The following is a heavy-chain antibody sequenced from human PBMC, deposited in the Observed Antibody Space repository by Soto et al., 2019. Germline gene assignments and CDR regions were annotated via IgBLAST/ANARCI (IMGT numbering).Heavy chain of an antibody. CDR1: GGTFSSYA. D-gene: IGHD1-26*01. CDR2: IIPMFGTT. CDR3: GRDGAGMGATFDY. V-gene: IGHV1-69*12. J-gene: IGHJ4*02. Sequence: QVQLVQSGAVVKKPGSSVKVSCKASGGTFSSYAMNWVRQAPGPGLEWMGGIIPMFGTTTYAQKFQGRVTMTADESTSTVYMELTGLTSDDTAVYYCGRDGAGMGATFDYWGQGTLVTVSA.